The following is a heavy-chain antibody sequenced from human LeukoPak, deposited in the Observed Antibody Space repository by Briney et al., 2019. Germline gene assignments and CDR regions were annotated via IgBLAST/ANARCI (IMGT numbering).Heavy chain of an antibody. J-gene: IGHJ6*02. V-gene: IGHV3-33*01. CDR1: RFTFSSYG. CDR2: IWYDGSKE. Sequence: GGSLRLSCAASRFTFSSYGMNWVRQAPGKGLEWVAVIWYDGSKEYYADSVKGRFTISRDNSRNTLYLQMNSLRAEDTAVYYCASDGDYYYYYGMDVWGQGTTVTVSS. CDR3: ASDGDYYYYYGMDV. D-gene: IGHD4-17*01.